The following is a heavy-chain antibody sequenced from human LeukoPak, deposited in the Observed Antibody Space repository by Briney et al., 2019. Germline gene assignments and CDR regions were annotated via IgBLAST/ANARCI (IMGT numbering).Heavy chain of an antibody. CDR2: IYYSGST. CDR3: ARGGTIFGVAHGYYFDY. Sequence: SETLSLTCTVSGGSISSGDYYWSWIRQPPGMGLEWIGYIYYSGSTYYNPSLKSRVTISVDTSKNQFSLKLSSVAAADTAVYYCARGGTIFGVAHGYYFDYWGQGTLVTVSS. J-gene: IGHJ4*02. CDR1: GGSISSGDYY. D-gene: IGHD3-3*01. V-gene: IGHV4-30-4*08.